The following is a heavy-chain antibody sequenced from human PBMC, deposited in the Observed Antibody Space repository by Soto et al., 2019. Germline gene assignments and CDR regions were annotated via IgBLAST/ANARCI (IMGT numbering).Heavy chain of an antibody. J-gene: IGHJ6*01. CDR2: FSNSGST. CDR3: ARAYYFGSGRGRSMDV. V-gene: IGHV4-61*01. D-gene: IGHD3-10*01. CDR1: GDSVSSGSYY. Sequence: QVQLQESGPGLVKPSETLSLTCTVSGDSVSSGSYYWMWIRQPPGKGLEWIGYFSNSGSTNYNTSLNNRDNISVDKSKNQLSRELTSVIAADTAVYSGARAYYFGSGRGRSMDVWGQGTTVTVSS.